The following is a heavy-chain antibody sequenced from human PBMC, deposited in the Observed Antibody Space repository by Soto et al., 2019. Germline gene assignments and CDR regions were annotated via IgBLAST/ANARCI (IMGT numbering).Heavy chain of an antibody. CDR3: ARGKITGLFDY. V-gene: IGHV4-34*01. J-gene: IGHJ4*02. Sequence: SETLSLTCAVYGGSFSGYYWTWIRQPPGTGLEWIGEINHSGSTNYNPSFKSRVTISVDTSKNQFSLKLTSVTAADTAVYYCARGKITGLFDYSGQGTLVTVS. D-gene: IGHD1-1*01. CDR1: GGSFSGYY. CDR2: INHSGST.